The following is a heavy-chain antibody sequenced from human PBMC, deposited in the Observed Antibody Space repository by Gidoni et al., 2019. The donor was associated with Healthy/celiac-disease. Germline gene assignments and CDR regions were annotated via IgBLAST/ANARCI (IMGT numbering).Heavy chain of an antibody. CDR2: ST. J-gene: IGHJ2*01. Sequence: STYYNPSLKSRVTISVDTSKNQFSLKLSSVTAADTAVYYCARDWGGDYLNWYFDLWGRGTLVTVSS. D-gene: IGHD4-17*01. V-gene: IGHV4-30-2*04. CDR3: ARDWGGDYLNWYFDL.